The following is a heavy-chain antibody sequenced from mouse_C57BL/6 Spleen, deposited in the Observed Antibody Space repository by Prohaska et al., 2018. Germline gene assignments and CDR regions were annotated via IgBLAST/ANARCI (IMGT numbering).Heavy chain of an antibody. J-gene: IGHJ2*01. CDR2: INPNNGGT. CDR1: GYMFTDYY. D-gene: IGHD1-1*01. V-gene: IGHV1-26*01. Sequence: EVPLQQSGPELVKPGASVKISCKASGYMFTDYYMNWVKQSHGKSLEWIGDINPNNGGTSYNQKFKGKSTWNVDKSSSTAYMELRSRTSEDSAVYDCARRYYGSRPFDYWGQGTTLTVSS. CDR3: ARRYYGSRPFDY.